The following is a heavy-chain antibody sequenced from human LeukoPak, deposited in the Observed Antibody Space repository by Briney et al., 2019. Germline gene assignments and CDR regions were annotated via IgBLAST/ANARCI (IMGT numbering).Heavy chain of an antibody. CDR3: ARDYDSTQQVFDY. V-gene: IGHV3-48*03. D-gene: IGHD3-22*01. J-gene: IGHJ4*02. CDR2: ISTSGSTI. CDR1: GFTFSSYE. Sequence: GSLRLSCAASGFTFSSYEMNWVRQAPGKGLEWVSYISTSGSTIYYADSVKGRFTISRDNAKNSLYLQMNSLRAEDTAVYYCARDYDSTQQVFDYWGQGTLVTVSS.